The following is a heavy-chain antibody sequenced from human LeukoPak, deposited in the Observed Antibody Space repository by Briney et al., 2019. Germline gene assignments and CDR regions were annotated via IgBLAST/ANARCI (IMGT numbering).Heavy chain of an antibody. CDR1: GFTFSSDW. Sequence: GGALRLFCAASGFTFSSDWMSWVRQAPGKGLEWVANIKQDGSEKYYVDSVKGRFTISRDNAKNSLYLQMNSLRAEDTAVYYCARDSPLQLRDQYYFDYWGQGTLVTVSS. CDR2: IKQDGSEK. V-gene: IGHV3-7*01. CDR3: ARDSPLQLRDQYYFDY. D-gene: IGHD4-11*01. J-gene: IGHJ4*02.